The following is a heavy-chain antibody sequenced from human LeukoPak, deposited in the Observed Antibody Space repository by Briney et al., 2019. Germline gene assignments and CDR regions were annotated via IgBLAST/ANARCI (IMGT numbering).Heavy chain of an antibody. CDR1: GFVLSNYW. J-gene: IGHJ4*02. D-gene: IGHD6-6*01. Sequence: GGSLRLSCEASGFVLSNYWMSWVRQAPGKGLEWVANIGQDGNETNYLDSVKGRFTISRDNAKNSVYLQMNGLRAEDTAVYYCARAWISSYTLIDYWGQGTLVTVSS. CDR2: IGQDGNET. CDR3: ARAWISSYTLIDY. V-gene: IGHV3-7*01.